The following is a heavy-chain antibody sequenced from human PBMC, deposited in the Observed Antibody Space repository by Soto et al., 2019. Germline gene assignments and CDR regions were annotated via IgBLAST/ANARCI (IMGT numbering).Heavy chain of an antibody. D-gene: IGHD6-19*01. J-gene: IGHJ3*02. CDR3: ARRRYSSGWDHDAFDI. V-gene: IGHV5-10-1*01. Sequence: PGEALKISCKGSGYSFSSYWITWVRQMPWKGLEWMGRIDPSDSYTNYSPSFQGHVTISADKSISTAYLQWSGLKASDTAMYYYARRRYSSGWDHDAFDIWGQGTMVTVSS. CDR1: GYSFSSYW. CDR2: IDPSDSYT.